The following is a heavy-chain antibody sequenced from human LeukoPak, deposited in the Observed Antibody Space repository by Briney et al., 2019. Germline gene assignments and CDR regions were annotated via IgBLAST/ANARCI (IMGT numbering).Heavy chain of an antibody. CDR3: ASPGASNIVVSRTNYGMDV. J-gene: IGHJ6*02. V-gene: IGHV1-18*01. CDR2: ISTYSGNK. Sequence: ASVKVSCKPSGYTFTSKGLSWVRQVPGQGLEWMGWISTYSGNKNYAQNLQDRLTMTTDTSTSTAYMELRSLRSDDTAVYYCASPGASNIVVSRTNYGMDVWGQGTTVTVSS. CDR1: GYTFTSKG. D-gene: IGHD2-2*01.